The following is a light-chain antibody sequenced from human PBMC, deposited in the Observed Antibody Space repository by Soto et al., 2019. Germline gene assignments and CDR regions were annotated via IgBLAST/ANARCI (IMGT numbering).Light chain of an antibody. CDR3: QQSYRTPPLT. V-gene: IGKV1-39*01. J-gene: IGKJ4*01. Sequence: DIQMTQSPSSLSASVGDRVTITCRASQSISSYLNWYQQKPGKAPKLLIYAASSLQSGVPSRFSGSRSGTDFTLTISSLQPEDFATYYCQQSYRTPPLTFGGGTKVEIK. CDR1: QSISSY. CDR2: AAS.